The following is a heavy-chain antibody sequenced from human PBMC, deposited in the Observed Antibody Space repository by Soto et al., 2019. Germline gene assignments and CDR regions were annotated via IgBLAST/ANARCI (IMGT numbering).Heavy chain of an antibody. J-gene: IGHJ4*02. CDR2: IYYSRST. CDR1: GGSISSYY. V-gene: IGHV4-59*08. D-gene: IGHD3-3*02. Sequence: QVQLQESGPGLVKPSETLSLTCTVSGGSISSYYWSWIRQPPGKGLEWIGYIYYSRSTNYNPSLTSLLTISVDTSKNQFSLKLSSVTAADTAVYSCASHWAFWADYSGQPTLVPVSS. CDR3: ASHWAFWADY.